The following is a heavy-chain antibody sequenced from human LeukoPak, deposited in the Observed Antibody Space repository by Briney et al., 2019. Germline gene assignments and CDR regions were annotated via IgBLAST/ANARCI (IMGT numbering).Heavy chain of an antibody. CDR1: GGSISSSSYY. D-gene: IGHD3-10*01. J-gene: IGHJ4*02. CDR3: ARGGNWVRGVITSDY. V-gene: IGHV4-39*07. Sequence: SETLSLTCTVSGGSISSSSYYWGWIRQPPGKGLEWIGSIYYSGSTYYNPSLKSRVTISVDTSKNQFSLKLSSVTAADTAVYYCARGGNWVRGVITSDYWGQGTLVTVSS. CDR2: IYYSGST.